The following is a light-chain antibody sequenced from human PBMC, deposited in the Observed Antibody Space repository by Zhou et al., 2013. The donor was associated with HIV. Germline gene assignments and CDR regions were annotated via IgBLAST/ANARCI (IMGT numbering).Light chain of an antibody. CDR3: QHYDQSLTWT. V-gene: IGKV3-20*01. Sequence: EIVLTQSPGTLSLSPGERATLSCRASRSVSSSSLAWYQQQPGQAPRLLIFAASSRAIGTPGRFSGSGSGTDFTLTISRLEPEDFAVYYCQHYDQSLTWTFGQGTKGGNQT. J-gene: IGKJ1*01. CDR1: RSVSSSS. CDR2: AAS.